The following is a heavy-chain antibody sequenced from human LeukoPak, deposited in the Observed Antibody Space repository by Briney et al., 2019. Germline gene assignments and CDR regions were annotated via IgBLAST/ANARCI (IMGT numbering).Heavy chain of an antibody. D-gene: IGHD5-24*01. CDR2: INHSGST. Sequence: SETLSLTCAVYGGSISGYYWSSIRQPPAKGLEWIGEINHSGSTNYNPSLKSRVTISVDTSKNQFSLKLSSVTAADTAVYYCARDRDGYNYFDYWGQGTLVTVSS. V-gene: IGHV4-34*01. CDR3: ARDRDGYNYFDY. CDR1: GGSISGYY. J-gene: IGHJ4*02.